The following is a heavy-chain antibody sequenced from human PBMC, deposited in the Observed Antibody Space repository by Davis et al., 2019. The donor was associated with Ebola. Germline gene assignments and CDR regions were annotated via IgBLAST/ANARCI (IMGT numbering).Heavy chain of an antibody. CDR3: TTSYSNYVHYYYYMDV. CDR2: IKSKTDGGTT. V-gene: IGHV3-15*01. D-gene: IGHD4-11*01. Sequence: GGSLRLSCAASGFTSSNAWMSWVRQAPGKGLEWVGRIKSKTDGGTTDYAAPVKGRFTISRDDSKNTLYLQMNSLKTEDTAVYYCTTSYSNYVHYYYYMDVWGKGTTVTVSS. J-gene: IGHJ6*03. CDR1: GFTSSNAW.